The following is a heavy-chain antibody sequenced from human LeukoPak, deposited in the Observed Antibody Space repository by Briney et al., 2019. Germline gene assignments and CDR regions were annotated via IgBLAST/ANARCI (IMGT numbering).Heavy chain of an antibody. V-gene: IGHV1-46*01. D-gene: IGHD5-18*01. J-gene: IGHJ4*02. Sequence: ASVKVSCKASGYTFTSYYMHWVRQAPGQGLEWMGLINPTGDSTGYAQKFQGRVTMTRDMSTSTAYMELRSLRSDDTAVYYCARDGGTAGYSSGSDYWGQGTLVTVSS. CDR1: GYTFTSYY. CDR2: INPTGDST. CDR3: ARDGGTAGYSSGSDY.